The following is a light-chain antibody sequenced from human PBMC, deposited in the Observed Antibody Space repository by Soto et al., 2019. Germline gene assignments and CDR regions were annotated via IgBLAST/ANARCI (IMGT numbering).Light chain of an antibody. CDR1: QSVSNNY. CDR3: QQYGSSGT. Sequence: EIVLTQSPGTLSLSPGERATLSCRASQSVSNNYLAWYQQKPGQAPRLLIYGSSNRATGIPDTFSGSASGTDFTLTISRLEPEDFAVYYCQQYGSSGTFGQGTKVEIK. CDR2: GSS. J-gene: IGKJ1*01. V-gene: IGKV3-20*01.